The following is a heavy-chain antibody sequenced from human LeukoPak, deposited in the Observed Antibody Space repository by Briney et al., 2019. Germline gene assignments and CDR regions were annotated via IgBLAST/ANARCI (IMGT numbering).Heavy chain of an antibody. D-gene: IGHD6-19*01. CDR1: GYTFTKYG. V-gene: IGHV1-18*01. CDR3: ARDSSGWSQGVDS. Sequence: AAVTVSCKAAGYTFTKYGISWVRPAPGQGLEWMGWISGYNGNTNYAQQFLGRVTMTKYTPTSTAYMELKSLTSDDTAVYYCARDSSGWSQGVDSWGQGTLVTVSS. CDR2: ISGYNGNT. J-gene: IGHJ4*02.